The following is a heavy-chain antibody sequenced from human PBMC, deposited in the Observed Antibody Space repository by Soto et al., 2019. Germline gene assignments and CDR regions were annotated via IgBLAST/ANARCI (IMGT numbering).Heavy chain of an antibody. Sequence: GGSLRLSCAASGFTFSSYAMSWVRQAPGKGLEWVSTIGASGGSTFYADSMKGRFTISRDNAKNSLYLQMNSLRAEDTAVYYCASSLGELSSNWFDPWGQGTLVTVSS. D-gene: IGHD3-16*02. CDR3: ASSLGELSSNWFDP. CDR1: GFTFSSYA. J-gene: IGHJ5*02. V-gene: IGHV3-23*01. CDR2: IGASGGST.